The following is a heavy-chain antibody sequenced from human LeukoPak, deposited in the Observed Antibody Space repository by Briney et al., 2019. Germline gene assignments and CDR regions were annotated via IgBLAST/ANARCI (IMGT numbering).Heavy chain of an antibody. V-gene: IGHV1-69*04. Sequence: SVKVSCKASGGTFSSYAISWVRQAPGQGLEWLGRIIPIFGIANYAQKFQGRVTITADKSTSTAYMELSSLRSEDTAVCYCARDQMDTGISDYWGQGTLVTVSS. J-gene: IGHJ4*02. CDR1: GGTFSSYA. CDR3: ARDQMDTGISDY. CDR2: IIPIFGIA. D-gene: IGHD5-18*01.